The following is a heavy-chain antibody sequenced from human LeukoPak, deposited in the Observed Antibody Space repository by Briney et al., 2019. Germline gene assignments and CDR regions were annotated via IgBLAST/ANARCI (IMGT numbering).Heavy chain of an antibody. CDR3: AKPYSSSYLTVPFDY. CDR2: IRYDGSNK. Sequence: GGSLRLSCAASGFTFSGYGMHWVRQAPGKGLEWVAFIRYDGSNKYYAGSVKGRFTISRDNSKNTLYLQMNSLRAEDTAVYYCAKPYSSSYLTVPFDYWGQGTLVTVSS. CDR1: GFTFSGYG. V-gene: IGHV3-30*02. J-gene: IGHJ4*02. D-gene: IGHD6-6*01.